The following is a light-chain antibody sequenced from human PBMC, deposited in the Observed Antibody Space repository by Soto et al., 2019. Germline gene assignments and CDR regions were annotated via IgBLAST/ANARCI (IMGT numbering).Light chain of an antibody. CDR3: QQYGSSPPIT. V-gene: IGKV1-5*01. Sequence: DIQMTQSPSTLSASVGDRVTITCRASQSISWWLAWYQQKPGKAPKVLIYDASSLESGVPSRFSGSGSGTEFTFTISRLEPEDFAVYYCQQYGSSPPITFGQGTRLEIK. J-gene: IGKJ5*01. CDR2: DAS. CDR1: QSISWW.